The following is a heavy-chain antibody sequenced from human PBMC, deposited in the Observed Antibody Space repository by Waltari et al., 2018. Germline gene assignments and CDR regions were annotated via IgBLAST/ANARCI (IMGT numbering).Heavy chain of an antibody. J-gene: IGHJ4*02. D-gene: IGHD5-18*01. V-gene: IGHV4-38-2*01. CDR3: ARRGYSYGFFDY. CDR2: IYHSGST. Sequence: QVQLQESGPGLEKPSETLSLTCAVSGYSISSGYYWGWFRQPPGQGLAWIGSIYHSGSTYYNPSLKSRVTISVDTSKNQFSLKLSSVTAADTAVYYCARRGYSYGFFDYWGQGTLVTVSS. CDR1: GYSISSGYY.